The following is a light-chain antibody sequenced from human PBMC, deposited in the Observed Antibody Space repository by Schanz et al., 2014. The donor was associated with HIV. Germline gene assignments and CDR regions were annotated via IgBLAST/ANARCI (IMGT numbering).Light chain of an antibody. Sequence: QSVLTQPPSASGTPGQRVTISCSGSSSDIGSNYVNWYQQLPGTAPKLLIYRNNQRPSGVPDRFSGSKSGTSASLAITGLQAEDEADYYCQSYDSSLSGVIFGGGTKLTVL. V-gene: IGLV1-47*01. CDR1: SSDIGSNY. J-gene: IGLJ2*01. CDR3: QSYDSSLSGVI. CDR2: RNN.